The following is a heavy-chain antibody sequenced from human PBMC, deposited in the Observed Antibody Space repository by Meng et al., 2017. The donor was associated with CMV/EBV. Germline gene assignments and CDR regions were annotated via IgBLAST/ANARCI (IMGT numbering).Heavy chain of an antibody. V-gene: IGHV1-8*03. Sequence: ASVKVSCKASGGTFSSYAISWVRQATGQGLEWMGWMNPNSGNTGYAQKFQGRVTITRNTSISTAYMELSSLRSEDTAVYYCARALGAYYFDYWGQGTLVTVSS. CDR1: GGTFSSYA. J-gene: IGHJ4*02. CDR2: MNPNSGNT. CDR3: ARALGAYYFDY.